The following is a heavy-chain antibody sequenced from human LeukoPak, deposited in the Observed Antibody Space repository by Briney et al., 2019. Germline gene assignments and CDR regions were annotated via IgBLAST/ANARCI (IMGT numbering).Heavy chain of an antibody. Sequence: GGSLRLSCAASGFTFSSYGMHWVRQAPGKGLEWVAFIRYDGSNKYYADSVKGRFTISRDNAKNTLYLQMNSLRAEDTAVHYCARESGIAAALDLWGQGTLVTVSS. J-gene: IGHJ5*02. D-gene: IGHD6-13*01. CDR1: GFTFSSYG. CDR3: ARESGIAAALDL. CDR2: IRYDGSNK. V-gene: IGHV3-30*02.